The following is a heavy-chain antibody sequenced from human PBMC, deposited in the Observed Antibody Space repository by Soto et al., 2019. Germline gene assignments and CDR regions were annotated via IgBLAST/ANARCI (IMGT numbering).Heavy chain of an antibody. CDR3: AREQQLVRYFDY. CDR1: GGSISIYY. CDR2: IYYSGST. D-gene: IGHD6-13*01. Sequence: SETLSLTCTVSGGSISIYYWSWIRHPPGKGLEWIGYIYYSGSTNYNPSLKSRVTISVDTSKNQFSLKLSSVTAADTAVYYCAREQQLVRYFDYWGQGTLVTVSS. J-gene: IGHJ4*02. V-gene: IGHV4-59*01.